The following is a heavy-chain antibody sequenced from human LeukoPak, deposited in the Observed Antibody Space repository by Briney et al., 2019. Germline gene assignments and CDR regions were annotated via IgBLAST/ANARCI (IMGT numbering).Heavy chain of an antibody. CDR2: IYSGGST. D-gene: IGHD2-2*01. V-gene: IGHV3-53*01. CDR1: GFTVSSNY. J-gene: IGHJ6*02. CDR3: AAVITSWHAAYYYYYGMDV. Sequence: PGGSLRLSCAASGFTVSSNYMSWVRQAPGKGREGVSVIYSGGSTYYADSVEGRFTISRDNSKNTLYLQMNSLRAEDPAVYYCAAVITSWHAAYYYYYGMDVWGQGTTVTVSS.